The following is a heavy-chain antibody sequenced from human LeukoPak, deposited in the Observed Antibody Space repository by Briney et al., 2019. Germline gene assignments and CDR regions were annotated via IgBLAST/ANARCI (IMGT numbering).Heavy chain of an antibody. CDR3: ARTIAQYSNSWLYFYYGLDV. CDR2: ISGGSEDT. CDR1: GFTFGSYA. Sequence: GGSLRLSCTASGFTFGSYAMSGVRQAPGKGLEWVSSISGGSEDTYYADSVKGRFTISRDNSKSTLNLQLNSLRAEDTAVYYCARTIAQYSNSWLYFYYGLDVWGQGTTVTVSS. V-gene: IGHV3-23*01. D-gene: IGHD6-13*01. J-gene: IGHJ6*02.